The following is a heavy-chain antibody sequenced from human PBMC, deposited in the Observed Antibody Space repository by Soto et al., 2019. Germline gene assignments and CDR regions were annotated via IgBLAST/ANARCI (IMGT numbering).Heavy chain of an antibody. D-gene: IGHD1-26*01. CDR2: ISYDGSNK. V-gene: IGHV3-30-3*01. CDR3: ARSGCIVGATCGFDY. CDR1: GFTFSSYA. Sequence: GGSLRLSCAASGFTFSSYAMHWVRQAPGKGLEWVAVISYDGSNKYYADSVKGRFTISRDSSKNTLYVQMNSLRAEDTAVYYCARSGCIVGATCGFDYWGQGTLVTVSS. J-gene: IGHJ4*02.